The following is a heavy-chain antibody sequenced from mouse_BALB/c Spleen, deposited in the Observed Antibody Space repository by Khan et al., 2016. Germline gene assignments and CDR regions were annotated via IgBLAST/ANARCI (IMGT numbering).Heavy chain of an antibody. CDR1: GYAFTNYG. J-gene: IGHJ1*01. CDR2: INTFTGEP. CDR3: ARRVRGYFDV. V-gene: IGHV9-3-1*01. D-gene: IGHD2-14*01. Sequence: QIQLVQSGPELKKPGETVKISCKASGYAFTNYGMTWVKQAPGKGLKWMGWINTFTGEPTCADDFKGRFAFSLETSASTAYLQINNLKNEDTATYFCARRVRGYFDVWGAGTTVTVSS.